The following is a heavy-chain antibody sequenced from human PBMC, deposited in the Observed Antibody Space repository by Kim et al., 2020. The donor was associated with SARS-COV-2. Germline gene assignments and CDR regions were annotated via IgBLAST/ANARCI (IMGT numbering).Heavy chain of an antibody. Sequence: GGSLRLSCAASGFTFSDYYMSWIRQAPGKGLEWVSYISSSGSTIYYADSVKGRFTISRDNAKNSLYLQMNSLRAEDTAVYYCASVGGAAAGIFFLPHYYGMDVWGQGTTVTVSS. V-gene: IGHV3-11*01. J-gene: IGHJ6*02. CDR3: ASVGGAAAGIFFLPHYYGMDV. CDR1: GFTFSDYY. D-gene: IGHD6-13*01. CDR2: ISSSGSTI.